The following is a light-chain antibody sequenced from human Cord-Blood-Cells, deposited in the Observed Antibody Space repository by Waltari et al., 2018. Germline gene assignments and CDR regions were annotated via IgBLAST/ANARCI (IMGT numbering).Light chain of an antibody. V-gene: IGLV2-11*01. CDR2: DVS. CDR1: SSDVGGYNY. Sequence: QSALTQPRSVPGSPGQSVPISCTGTSSDVGGYNYVSWYPPPPGKAPKLMIYDVSKRPSGFLDRFSGSKSGNTAALTIFGLQAEDEADYYCCSYAGSYTLLFGGGTKLTVL. J-gene: IGLJ2*01. CDR3: CSYAGSYTLL.